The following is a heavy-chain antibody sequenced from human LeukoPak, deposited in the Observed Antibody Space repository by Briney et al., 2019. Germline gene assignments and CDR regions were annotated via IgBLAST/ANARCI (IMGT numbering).Heavy chain of an antibody. D-gene: IGHD1-1*01. CDR1: GGSFSGHY. J-gene: IGHJ4*02. Sequence: SETLSLTCAVYGGSFSGHYYSWIRQPPGKGLEWIGEITDSGGTSYNPSLKSRVTISVDTSKNQFSLKLSSVTAADTAVYYCARGLEMMYWGQGTLVTVSS. CDR2: ITDSGGT. V-gene: IGHV4-34*01. CDR3: ARGLEMMY.